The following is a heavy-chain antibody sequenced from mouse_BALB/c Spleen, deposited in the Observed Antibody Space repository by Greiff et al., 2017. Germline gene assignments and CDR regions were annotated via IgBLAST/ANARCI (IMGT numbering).Heavy chain of an antibody. CDR2: ISTYYGDA. Sequence: QVQLKESGAELVRPGVSVKISCKGSGYTFTDYAMHWVKQSHAKSLEWIGVISTYYGDASYNQKFKGKATMTVDKSSSTAYMELARLTSEDSAVYYCARDGITTVDYWGQGTSVTVSS. CDR3: ARDGITTVDY. V-gene: IGHV1S137*01. D-gene: IGHD2-4*01. CDR1: GYTFTDYA. J-gene: IGHJ4*01.